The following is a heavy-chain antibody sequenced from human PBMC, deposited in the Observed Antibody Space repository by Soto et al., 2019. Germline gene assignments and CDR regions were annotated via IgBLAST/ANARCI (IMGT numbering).Heavy chain of an antibody. CDR2: ISGRGGST. V-gene: IGHV3-23*01. CDR3: AKDFFVAPGVDY. J-gene: IGHJ4*02. CDR1: GFTFSSYA. Sequence: EVQLLESGGGLVQPGGSLRLSCAASGFTFSSYAMSWVRQAPGKGLEWVSAISGRGGSTYYADSVKGRFTISRDNSKYTLYLQLNCVKAEDTAVYYCAKDFFVAPGVDYWGQGTLVTVSS. D-gene: IGHD2-21*01.